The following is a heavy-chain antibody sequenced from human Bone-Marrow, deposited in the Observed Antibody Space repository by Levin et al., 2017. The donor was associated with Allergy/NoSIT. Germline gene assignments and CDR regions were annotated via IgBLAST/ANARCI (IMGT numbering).Heavy chain of an antibody. J-gene: IGHJ4*02. CDR1: GFTFSSYA. CDR2: ISGSGDNT. D-gene: IGHD6-19*01. CDR3: ARAGPDGGDF. Sequence: GGSLRLSCAASGFTFSSYAMSWVRQAPGMGLEWVSAISGSGDNTYYADSVKGRFTISRDNSKNTLYLQMNSLRAEDTAVYYCARAGPDGGDFWGQGTLVTVSS. V-gene: IGHV3-23*01.